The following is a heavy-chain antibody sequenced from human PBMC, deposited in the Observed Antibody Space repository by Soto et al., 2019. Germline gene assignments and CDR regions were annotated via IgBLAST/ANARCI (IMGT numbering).Heavy chain of an antibody. CDR1: GYTFTSYG. Sequence: ASVEVSCKASGYTFTSYGISWVRQAPGQGLEWMGWISAYNGNTNYAQKLQGRVTMTTDTSTSTAYMELRSLRSDDTAVYYCARDLRVQRYCSGGSCDLFDYWGQGTLVTVSS. D-gene: IGHD2-15*01. CDR3: ARDLRVQRYCSGGSCDLFDY. CDR2: ISAYNGNT. V-gene: IGHV1-18*01. J-gene: IGHJ4*02.